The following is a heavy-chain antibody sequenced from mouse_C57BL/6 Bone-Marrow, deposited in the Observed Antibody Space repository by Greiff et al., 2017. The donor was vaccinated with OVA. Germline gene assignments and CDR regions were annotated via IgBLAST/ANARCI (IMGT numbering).Heavy chain of an antibody. CDR1: GFTFSSYA. J-gene: IGHJ4*01. CDR3: AREGIYYDYSYAMDY. V-gene: IGHV5-4*01. Sequence: DVKLVESGGGLVKPGGSLKLSCAASGFTFSSYAMSWVRQTPEKRLEWVATISDGGSYAYYPDNVKGRFTISRDNAKNNLYLQMSHLKSEDTAMYYCAREGIYYDYSYAMDYWGQGTSVTVSS. D-gene: IGHD2-4*01. CDR2: ISDGGSYA.